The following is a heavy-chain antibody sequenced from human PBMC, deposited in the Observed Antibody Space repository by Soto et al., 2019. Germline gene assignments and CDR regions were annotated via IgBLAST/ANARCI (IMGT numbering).Heavy chain of an antibody. Sequence: GASVKVSCKASGYTFTSYYMHWVRQAPGQGLEWMGIINPSGGSTSYAQKFQGRVTMTRDTSTSTVYMELSGLRSEDTAVYYCARDSPSAYDSCGYYGPYDAFDIWGQGTMVTVSS. CDR3: ARDSPSAYDSCGYYGPYDAFDI. CDR1: GYTFTSYY. CDR2: INPSGGST. J-gene: IGHJ3*02. V-gene: IGHV1-46*01. D-gene: IGHD3-22*01.